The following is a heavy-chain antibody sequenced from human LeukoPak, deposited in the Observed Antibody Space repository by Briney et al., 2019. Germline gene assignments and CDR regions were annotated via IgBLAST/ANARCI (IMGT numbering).Heavy chain of an antibody. CDR3: ARSAAGGSYYYYMDV. CDR2: IGTSSTTI. V-gene: IGHV3-48*01. D-gene: IGHD6-25*01. J-gene: IGHJ6*03. CDR1: EFTFSSYT. Sequence: PGGSLRLSCAASEFTFSSYTMNWVRQPPGKGLEWVSNIGTSSTTIYYADSVKGRFTISRDNAKNSLYLQMNSLRADDTAVYYCARSAAGGSYYYYMDVWGKGTTVTVSS.